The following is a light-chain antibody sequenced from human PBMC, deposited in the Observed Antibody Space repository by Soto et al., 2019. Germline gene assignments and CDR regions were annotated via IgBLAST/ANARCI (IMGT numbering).Light chain of an antibody. V-gene: IGKV3-11*01. CDR3: HQRSDWALT. J-gene: IGKJ4*01. CDR2: DAS. Sequence: EIVFTQSPATLSLSPGERATLSCSASQSGSTYLAWYQHKVGQAPRLLIFDASNRATSIPARFRGRGSGTGFTRAILSLEPEDCAVDYCHQRSDWALTFGGGTKVEIK. CDR1: QSGSTY.